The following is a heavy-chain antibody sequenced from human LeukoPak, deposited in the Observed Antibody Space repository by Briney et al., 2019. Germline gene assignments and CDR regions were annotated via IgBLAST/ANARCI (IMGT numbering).Heavy chain of an antibody. Sequence: GGSLRLSCAASGFTFYDYGMSWVRQAPGKGLEWGSGINWNGGSTGYADSVKGRFTISRDNAKNSLYLQMNSLRAEDTALSHCARGSSYSSSSAVDYWGQGTLVTVSS. CDR3: ARGSSYSSSSAVDY. CDR2: INWNGGST. J-gene: IGHJ4*02. V-gene: IGHV3-20*01. D-gene: IGHD6-6*01. CDR1: GFTFYDYG.